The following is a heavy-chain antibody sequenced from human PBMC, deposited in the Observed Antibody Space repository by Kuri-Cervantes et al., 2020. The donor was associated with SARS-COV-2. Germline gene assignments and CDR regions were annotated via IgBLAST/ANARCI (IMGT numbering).Heavy chain of an antibody. D-gene: IGHD3-3*01. Sequence: GGSLRLSCAASGFTFSDYHMNWVRQAPGKGLEWVSSISSSSTIYYADSVKGRFTISRDNAKNSLYLQMNSLRAEDTAVYYCARDKDFWSGYQDAFDIWGQGTMVTVSS. J-gene: IGHJ3*02. CDR1: GFTFSDYH. CDR2: ISSSSTI. V-gene: IGHV3-69-1*01. CDR3: ARDKDFWSGYQDAFDI.